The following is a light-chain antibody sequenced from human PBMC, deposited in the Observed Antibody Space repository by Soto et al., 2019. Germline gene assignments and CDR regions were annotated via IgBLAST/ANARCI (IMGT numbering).Light chain of an antibody. CDR3: QQRSNWPIT. CDR1: HNVTIY. CDR2: ETS. V-gene: IGKV3-11*01. Sequence: EIVLTQSPATLSLSPGERATLSCRASHNVTIYLAWYQQKSGQAPRLLIYETSNRATGIPARFSGSGSGTDFALTIRRLESEDFAVYYCQQRSNWPITFGQGTRLEIK. J-gene: IGKJ5*01.